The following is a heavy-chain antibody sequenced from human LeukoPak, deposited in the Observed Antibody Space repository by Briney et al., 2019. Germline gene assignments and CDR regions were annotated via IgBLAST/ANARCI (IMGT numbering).Heavy chain of an antibody. V-gene: IGHV4-34*01. CDR3: ARSRTYLGYCYSNSCYSVRYFDY. Sequence: SETLSLTCTVSGGSISSYYWSWIRQPPGKGLEWIGKIDHSGSTNYNPSLQSRVTLSVDTSKNHFSLKLGSVTAAETAMYYCARSRTYLGYCYSNSCYSVRYFDYWGQGTLVTVSS. J-gene: IGHJ4*02. CDR1: GGSISSYY. CDR2: IDHSGST. D-gene: IGHD2-2*01.